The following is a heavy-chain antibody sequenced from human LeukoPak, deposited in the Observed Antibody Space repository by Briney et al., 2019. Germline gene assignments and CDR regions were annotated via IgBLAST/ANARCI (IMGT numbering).Heavy chain of an antibody. Sequence: ASVKVSCKAPGYTFTSYDINWVRQATGQGLEWMGWMNPNSGNTGYAQKFQGRVTMTRNTSISTAYMELSSLRSEDTAVYYCARGVTWTNWFDPWGQGTLVTVSS. D-gene: IGHD3-16*01. V-gene: IGHV1-8*01. CDR1: GYTFTSYD. J-gene: IGHJ5*02. CDR2: MNPNSGNT. CDR3: ARGVTWTNWFDP.